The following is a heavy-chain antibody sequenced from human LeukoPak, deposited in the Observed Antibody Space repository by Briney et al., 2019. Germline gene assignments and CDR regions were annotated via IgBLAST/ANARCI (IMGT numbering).Heavy chain of an antibody. D-gene: IGHD2-21*02. V-gene: IGHV1-18*01. CDR1: GYTFTSYG. CDR3: ARAAPGAYCGGDCYSDYFDY. Sequence: ASVKVSCKASGYTFTSYGISWVRQAPGQGLEWMGWISAYNGNTNYAQKLQGRVTMTTDTSTSTAYMELRSLRSGDTAVYYCARAAPGAYCGGDCYSDYFDYWGQGTLVTVSS. J-gene: IGHJ4*02. CDR2: ISAYNGNT.